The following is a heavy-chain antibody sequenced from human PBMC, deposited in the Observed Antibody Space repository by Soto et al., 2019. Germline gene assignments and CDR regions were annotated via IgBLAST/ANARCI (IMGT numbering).Heavy chain of an antibody. Sequence: PSETLSLTCTVSGGSVSSVGYYWSWIRQHPGKGLEWIGYITYSGNNYYNPSLESRVTMSADTSKNQFSLKLSSVTAADTAVYLCVRGGSCTNGVCSVFDYWGQGTLVTVSS. D-gene: IGHD2-8*01. CDR1: GGSVSSVGYY. V-gene: IGHV4-31*03. CDR3: VRGGSCTNGVCSVFDY. J-gene: IGHJ4*02. CDR2: ITYSGNN.